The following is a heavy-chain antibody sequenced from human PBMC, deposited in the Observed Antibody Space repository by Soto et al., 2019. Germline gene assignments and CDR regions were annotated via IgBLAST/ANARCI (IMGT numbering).Heavy chain of an antibody. CDR1: GFIFSDYY. J-gene: IGHJ6*02. V-gene: IGHV3-11*05. CDR3: ARAPGAVNSYAGVDV. D-gene: IGHD6-19*01. CDR2: ISDGGSYT. Sequence: PGGSLRLSCVASGFIFSDYYMAWIRRAPGKGLEWVSYISDGGSYTNHGNSVRGRVSASRDDARNSLYLQIKNLRVEDTGVYYCARAPGAVNSYAGVDVWGQGTTVTVSS.